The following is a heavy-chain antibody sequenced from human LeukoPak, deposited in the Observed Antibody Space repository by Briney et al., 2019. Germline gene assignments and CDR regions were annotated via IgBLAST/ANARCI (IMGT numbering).Heavy chain of an antibody. Sequence: HPGGSLRLSCAASGFTFSSYAMHWVRQAPGKGLEWVAVISYDGSNKYYADSVKGRFTISRDNSKNTLYLQMNSLRAEDTAVYYCARDGGYYGSGSYVKPGLRGFDYWGQGTLVTVSS. J-gene: IGHJ4*02. V-gene: IGHV3-30-3*01. CDR1: GFTFSSYA. CDR2: ISYDGSNK. CDR3: ARDGGYYGSGSYVKPGLRGFDY. D-gene: IGHD3-10*01.